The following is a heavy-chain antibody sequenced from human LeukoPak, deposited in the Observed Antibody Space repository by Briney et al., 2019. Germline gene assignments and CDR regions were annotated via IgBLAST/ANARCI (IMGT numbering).Heavy chain of an antibody. J-gene: IGHJ5*02. CDR1: GFTFSSYA. D-gene: IGHD6-13*01. CDR3: AKDRYSSRGNCFDT. V-gene: IGHV3-23*01. Sequence: PGGSLRLSCAASGFTFSSYAMNWVRQAPGKGLEGVSCICGGGDTSYYADSVKRRFTISRDNSKNTLYLQMNSLRAEDTAVYYCAKDRYSSRGNCFDTWGQGTLVTVSS. CDR2: ICGGGDTS.